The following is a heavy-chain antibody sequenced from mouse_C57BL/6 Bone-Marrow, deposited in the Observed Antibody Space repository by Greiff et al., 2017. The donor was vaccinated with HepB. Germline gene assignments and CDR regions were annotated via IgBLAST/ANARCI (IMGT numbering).Heavy chain of an antibody. CDR3: ARDTAYYCNSAWFAY. CDR2: ISDGGSYT. J-gene: IGHJ3*01. D-gene: IGHD2-10*01. Sequence: EVKLVESGGGLVKPGGSLKLSCAASGFTFSSYAMSWVRQTPEKRLEWVATISDGGSYTYYPDNVQGPFTISRDNAKNNLYLQMSHLKSEDTAMYYCARDTAYYCNSAWFAYWGQGTLVTVSA. V-gene: IGHV5-4*03. CDR1: GFTFSSYA.